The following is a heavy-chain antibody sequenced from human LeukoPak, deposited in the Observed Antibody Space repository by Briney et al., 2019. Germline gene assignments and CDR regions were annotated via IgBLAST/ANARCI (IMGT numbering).Heavy chain of an antibody. V-gene: IGHV3-74*01. D-gene: IGHD3-22*01. CDR1: GFTFSTYW. CDR2: IKSDGSTT. J-gene: IGHJ4*02. CDR3: TRVFYHDSSDY. Sequence: GGSLRLSCAASGFTFSTYWMQWVRQAPGKGLVWVSHIKSDGSTTRYTDSVKGRFTISRDNAKNTLYLQMDSLRAEDTAVYYCTRVFYHDSSDYWGQGSLVTVSS.